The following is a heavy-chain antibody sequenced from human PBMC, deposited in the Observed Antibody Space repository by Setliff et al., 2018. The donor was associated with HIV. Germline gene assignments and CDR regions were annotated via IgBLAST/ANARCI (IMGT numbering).Heavy chain of an antibody. CDR2: IYSGGST. J-gene: IGHJ5*02. Sequence: SETLSLTCTVSNVSFNSYYWSWIRHPAGRALEWIGRIYSGGSTNYNPSLKSRLSMSIDTSKNHFSLRLTSVTAADTAVYYCARDLPELTGRSFDPWGQGIQVTVSS. CDR1: NVSFNSYY. CDR3: ARDLPELTGRSFDP. V-gene: IGHV4-4*07. D-gene: IGHD7-27*01.